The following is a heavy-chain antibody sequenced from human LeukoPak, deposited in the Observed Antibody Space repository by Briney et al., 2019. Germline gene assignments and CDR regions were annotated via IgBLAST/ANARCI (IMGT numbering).Heavy chain of an antibody. CDR1: GRFFQGYY. V-gene: IGHV4-34*01. J-gene: IGHJ3*02. CDR3: ATGEPWLRSHAFDI. CDR2: INHSEST. Sequence: SHTLSLIYGVCGRFFQGYYWSWIRQPPRRGWEWIGEINHSESTNYSPYLKSRVTISVDTSKKQSSLKLSSVTAADTAVYYCATGEPWLRSHAFDIWGQGTMVTVSS. D-gene: IGHD5-12*01.